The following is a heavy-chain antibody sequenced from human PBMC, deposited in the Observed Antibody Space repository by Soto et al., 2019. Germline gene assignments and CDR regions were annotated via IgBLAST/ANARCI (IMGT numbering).Heavy chain of an antibody. CDR1: GGSIGSSCYY. CDR3: ARVMGYYDSSGYLDY. CDR2: IYYSGST. V-gene: IGHV4-39*01. Sequence: PSETLSLTCTVSGGSIGSSCYYWGWIRQPPGKGLEWIGSIYYSGSTYYNPSLKSRVTISVDTSKNQFSLKLSSVTAEDTAVYYCARVMGYYDSSGYLDYWGQGTLVTVSS. J-gene: IGHJ4*02. D-gene: IGHD3-22*01.